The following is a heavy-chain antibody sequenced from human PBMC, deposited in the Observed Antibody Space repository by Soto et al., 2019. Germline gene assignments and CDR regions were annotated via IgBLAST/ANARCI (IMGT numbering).Heavy chain of an antibody. CDR2: ISTSSTTI. V-gene: IGHV3-48*01. CDR1: RFTFGSYD. CDR3: ARGLWGNARWNAFDI. D-gene: IGHD1-26*01. J-gene: IGHJ3*02. Sequence: EVQLVESGGGLVQPGGSLRLSCAASRFTFGSYDMSWVRQAPGKGLEWVSYISTSSTTIYYADSVKGRFTISRDNAQNSLYLQMNSLRAEDTAVYYCARGLWGNARWNAFDIWGQGTMVTVSS.